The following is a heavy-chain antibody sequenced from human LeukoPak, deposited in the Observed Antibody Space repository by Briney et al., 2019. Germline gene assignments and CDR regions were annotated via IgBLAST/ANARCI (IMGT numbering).Heavy chain of an antibody. D-gene: IGHD1/OR15-1a*01. CDR3: ARHFASREGANNGMDV. J-gene: IGHJ6*02. CDR2: IYYSGST. V-gene: IGHV4-39*01. Sequence: SETLSLTCTVSGGSISSSSYYWGWMRQPPGKGLEWIGSIYYSGSTYYNPSLKSRVTISVDTSKNQFSLKLRFVTAADTAVYYCARHFASREGANNGMDVWGQGTTVSVSS. CDR1: GGSISSSSYY.